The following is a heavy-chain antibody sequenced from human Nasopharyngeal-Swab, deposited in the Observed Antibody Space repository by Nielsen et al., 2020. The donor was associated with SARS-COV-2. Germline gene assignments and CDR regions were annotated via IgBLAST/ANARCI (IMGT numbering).Heavy chain of an antibody. J-gene: IGHJ4*02. V-gene: IGHV3-74*01. Sequence: GGSLRLSCAVSGFTFSNSWVHWVRQAPGKGLVWFSRINSVGSRTGYADSVKGRFTISIDNAKNTLYLQMNSLSAEDTAVYYCASEPKFGAGSFDYWGQGTLVTVSS. CDR3: ASEPKFGAGSFDY. CDR1: GFTFSNSW. CDR2: INSVGSRT. D-gene: IGHD3-10*01.